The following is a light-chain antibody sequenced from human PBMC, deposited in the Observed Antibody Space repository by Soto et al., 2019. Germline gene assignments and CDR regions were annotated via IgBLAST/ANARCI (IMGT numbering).Light chain of an antibody. CDR2: EVS. V-gene: IGLV2-14*01. Sequence: QAVVTQPASVSGSPGQSITISCTGTSSDVGGYNYVSWYQQHPGKAPKLMIYEVSNRPSGVSNRFSGSKSGNTASLTISGLQADDDANYYCTSYTSSSTLVIFGGGTKLTVL. J-gene: IGLJ2*01. CDR1: SSDVGGYNY. CDR3: TSYTSSSTLVI.